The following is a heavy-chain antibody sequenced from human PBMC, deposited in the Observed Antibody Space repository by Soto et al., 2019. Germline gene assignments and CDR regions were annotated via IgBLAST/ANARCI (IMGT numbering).Heavy chain of an antibody. CDR1: GGTFSSYA. Sequence: GASVKVSCKASGGTFSSYAISWVRQAPGQGLEWMGGIIPIFGTANYAQKFQGRVTITADESTSTAYMELSSLRSEDTAVYYCARDPFYCGGDCYTDYWGQGTLVTVSS. J-gene: IGHJ4*02. CDR3: ARDPFYCGGDCYTDY. CDR2: IIPIFGTA. V-gene: IGHV1-69*13. D-gene: IGHD2-21*02.